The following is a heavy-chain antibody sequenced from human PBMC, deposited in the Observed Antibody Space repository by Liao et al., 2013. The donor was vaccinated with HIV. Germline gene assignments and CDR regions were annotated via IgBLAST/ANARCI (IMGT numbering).Heavy chain of an antibody. Sequence: QVKLQESGPGLVKPSQTLSLTCSVSGGSISSGSYYWSWIRQPAGKGLEWIGHIYTSGSTNYNPSLKSRVTISVDTSKNQFSLRLSSVTAADTAVYYCARNLVFDAFDIWGQGTMVTVSS. CDR3: ARNLVFDAFDI. J-gene: IGHJ3*02. V-gene: IGHV4-61*02. CDR1: GGSISSGSYY. CDR2: IYTSGST. D-gene: IGHD3-9*01.